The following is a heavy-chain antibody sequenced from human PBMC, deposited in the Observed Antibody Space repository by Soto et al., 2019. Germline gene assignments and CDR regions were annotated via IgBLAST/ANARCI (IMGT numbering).Heavy chain of an antibody. Sequence: GGALRLCCAASGFTFRRYAMSWVRQAPRKGLEWVSAISGSGGSTYYAYSVKGRFTISRDNSKNTLYLQMNSLRAEDTAVYYCAKLGLNTRYYFDYWGQGTLVTVSS. CDR1: GFTFRRYA. D-gene: IGHD3-16*01. J-gene: IGHJ4*02. V-gene: IGHV3-23*01. CDR2: ISGSGGST. CDR3: AKLGLNTRYYFDY.